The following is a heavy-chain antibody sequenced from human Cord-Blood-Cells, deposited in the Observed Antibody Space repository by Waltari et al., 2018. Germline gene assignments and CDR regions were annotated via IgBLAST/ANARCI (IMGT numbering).Heavy chain of an antibody. V-gene: IGHV4-59*01. CDR2: IYYSGST. D-gene: IGHD2-2*01. Sequence: QVQLQESGPGLVKPSETPSLTCTVSGGSISSYYWSWIRQPPGKGLEWIGYIYYSGSTNYNPSPKSRVTISVDTAKNQFSLKLSSVTAADTAVYYCARDRGIGVYCSSTSCYDAFDIWGQGTMVTVSS. CDR3: ARDRGIGVYCSSTSCYDAFDI. J-gene: IGHJ3*02. CDR1: GGSISSYY.